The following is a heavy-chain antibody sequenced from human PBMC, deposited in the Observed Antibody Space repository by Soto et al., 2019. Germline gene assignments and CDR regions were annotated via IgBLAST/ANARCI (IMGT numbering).Heavy chain of an antibody. CDR3: ARVSAVAGTGGDY. D-gene: IGHD6-19*01. CDR2: ISAYNGNT. Sequence: GASVKVSCKASGYTNTSYGISWVRQAPGQGLEWMGWISAYNGNTNYAQKLQGRVTITRDTSASTAYMELSSLRSEDTAVYYCARVSAVAGTGGDYWGQGTLVTVSS. V-gene: IGHV1-18*01. CDR1: GYTNTSYG. J-gene: IGHJ4*02.